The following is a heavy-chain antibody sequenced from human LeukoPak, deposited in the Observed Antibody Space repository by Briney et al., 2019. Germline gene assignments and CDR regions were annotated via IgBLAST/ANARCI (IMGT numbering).Heavy chain of an antibody. CDR2: ISSGSGTM. CDR1: GFTFNNYI. J-gene: IGHJ4*02. V-gene: IGHV3-48*02. Sequence: GGSLRLSCAASGFTFNNYIMTWGRQAPGRGLEWVSYISSGSGTMYYAHSVKGRFTISRDNAKKSLYLQMNSLRDEDTAVYYCARAVLGYSWVYDYWGQGTLVTVSS. D-gene: IGHD5-18*01. CDR3: ARAVLGYSWVYDY.